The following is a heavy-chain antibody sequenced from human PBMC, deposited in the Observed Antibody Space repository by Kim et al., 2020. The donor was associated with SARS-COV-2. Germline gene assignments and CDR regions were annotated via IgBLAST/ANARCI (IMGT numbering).Heavy chain of an antibody. J-gene: IGHJ4*01. CDR2: ISWNSGSI. V-gene: IGHV3-9*01. Sequence: GGSLRLSCAASGFTFDDYAMHWVRQAPGKGLEWVSGISWNSGSIGYADSVKGRFTISRDNAKNSLYLQMNSLRAEDTALYYCAKEGNNYYGSGSWVDYWG. D-gene: IGHD3-10*01. CDR3: AKEGNNYYGSGSWVDY. CDR1: GFTFDDYA.